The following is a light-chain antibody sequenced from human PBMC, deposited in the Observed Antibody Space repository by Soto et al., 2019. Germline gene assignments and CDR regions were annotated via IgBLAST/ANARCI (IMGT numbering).Light chain of an antibody. V-gene: IGKV3-20*01. CDR3: EQHGDLLRT. Sequence: EIVLTQSPGTLSLSPGEKVTLSCRASQTISSSYIGWYQQKPGQGPRLLIYGASRRASGVPDRFSGSVSGTDFTLTITGLEPEDFAVYYCEQHGDLLRTFGQVTKVEMK. CDR2: GAS. J-gene: IGKJ1*01. CDR1: QTISSSY.